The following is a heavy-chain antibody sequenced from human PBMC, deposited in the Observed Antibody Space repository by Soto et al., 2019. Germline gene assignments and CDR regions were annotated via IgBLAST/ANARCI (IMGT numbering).Heavy chain of an antibody. D-gene: IGHD6-19*01. V-gene: IGHV3-74*01. CDR3: TITPSSGLDC. Sequence: EVQLVESGGGLVQPGGSLRLSCAASGFDFSSFSMYWVRQAPGKGLVWVSRVNNDGSNRNYADSVKGRFTISRDNAKNTLYLQMNSLRAEDTALYYYTITPSSGLDCWGQGTLVTVSS. CDR1: GFDFSSFS. J-gene: IGHJ4*02. CDR2: VNNDGSNR.